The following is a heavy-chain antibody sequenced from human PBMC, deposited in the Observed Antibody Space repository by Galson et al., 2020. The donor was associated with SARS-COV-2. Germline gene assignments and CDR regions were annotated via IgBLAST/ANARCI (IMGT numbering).Heavy chain of an antibody. CDR3: ARGDMGNDYFDY. CDR2: IYSEGSST. V-gene: IGHV3-74*01. D-gene: IGHD7-27*01. J-gene: IGHJ4*02. Sequence: SRIYSEGSSTSYADSVKGRFTISGDNAKNTLYLQMNSLRAEDTAVYYCARGDMGNDYFDYWGQGTLVTVSS.